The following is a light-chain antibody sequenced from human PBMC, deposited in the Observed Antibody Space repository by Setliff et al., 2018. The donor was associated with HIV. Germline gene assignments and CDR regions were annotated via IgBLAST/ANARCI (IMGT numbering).Light chain of an antibody. V-gene: IGLV2-14*03. Sequence: QSVLTQPDSVSGSPGQSITISCTGISSDVGGYYSVSWYQQHPGKAPKLMIYDVINRPSGVSNRFSGSRSGNTASLTISGLQVEDEADYYCSSYTTSSTLYVFGPGTKVTVL. J-gene: IGLJ1*01. CDR3: SSYTTSSTLYV. CDR2: DVI. CDR1: SSDVGGYYS.